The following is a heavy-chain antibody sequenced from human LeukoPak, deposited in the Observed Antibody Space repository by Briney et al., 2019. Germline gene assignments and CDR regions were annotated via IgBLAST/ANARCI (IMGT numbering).Heavy chain of an antibody. V-gene: IGHV5-51*01. CDR3: ARLYYYDSGSSRNFDY. Sequence: HGESLKISCKGSGYSFTSYWIGWVRQMPGKGLEWMGIIYPGDSDTRYSPSFQGQVTISADKSISTAYLQWSSLKASDTAMYYCARLYYYDSGSSRNFDYWGQGTLVTVSS. J-gene: IGHJ4*02. CDR2: IYPGDSDT. CDR1: GYSFTSYW. D-gene: IGHD3-10*01.